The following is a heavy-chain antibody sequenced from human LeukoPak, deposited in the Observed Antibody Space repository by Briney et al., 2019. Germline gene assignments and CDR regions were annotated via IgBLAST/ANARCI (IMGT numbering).Heavy chain of an antibody. CDR2: INQDGSKK. Sequence: GGSLRLSCAASPFTFSSLWMNWVRQAPGEGQEWVANINQDGSKKYHLDSLKGRFSISRDNAKSSLFLQMNSLRAEDTAVYYCARDAHFSGYDIDYWGQGTLVTVSS. J-gene: IGHJ4*02. V-gene: IGHV3-7*01. D-gene: IGHD5-12*01. CDR3: ARDAHFSGYDIDY. CDR1: PFTFSSLW.